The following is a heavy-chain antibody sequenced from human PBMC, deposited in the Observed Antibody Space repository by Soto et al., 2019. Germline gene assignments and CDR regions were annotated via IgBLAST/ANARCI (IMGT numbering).Heavy chain of an antibody. J-gene: IGHJ6*02. CDR3: ARGGGYDLLTGYFPNYYGMDV. CDR1: GFTFSSYA. D-gene: IGHD3-9*01. Sequence: QVQLVESGGGVVQPGRSLRLSCAASGFTFSSYAMHWVRQAPGKGLEWVAVISYDGSNKYYADSVKGRFTISRDNSKNALYLPMNSLRSEDTGMYYCARGGGYDLLTGYFPNYYGMDVWGQGTTVTVSS. V-gene: IGHV3-30-3*01. CDR2: ISYDGSNK.